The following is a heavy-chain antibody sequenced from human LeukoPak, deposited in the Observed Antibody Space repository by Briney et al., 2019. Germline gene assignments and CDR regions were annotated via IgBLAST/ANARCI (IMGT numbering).Heavy chain of an antibody. CDR1: GGSISSYY. V-gene: IGHV4-59*06. J-gene: IGHJ6*02. CDR3: ARAHVSWATVTTVWPVYYYYGMDV. CDR2: IYYSGST. D-gene: IGHD4-17*01. Sequence: SSETLSLTCTVSGGSISSYYWSWIRQPAGKGLEWIGYIYYSGSTYYNPSLKSRVTISVDTSKNQFSLKLSSVTAADTAVYYCARAHVSWATVTTVWPVYYYYGMDVWGQGTTVTVSS.